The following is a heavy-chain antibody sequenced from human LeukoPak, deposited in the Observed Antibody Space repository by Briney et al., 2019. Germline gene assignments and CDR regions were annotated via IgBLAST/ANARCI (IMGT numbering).Heavy chain of an antibody. J-gene: IGHJ4*02. V-gene: IGHV4-34*01. D-gene: IGHD6-25*01. CDR3: ARLKLWQRERGDY. Sequence: SETLSLTCAVYGGSFSGYYWSWIRQPPGKGLEWIGEINHSGSTNYNPSLKSRVTISVDTSKNQFSLKLSSVTAADTAVYYCARLKLWQRERGDYWGQGTLVTVSS. CDR2: INHSGST. CDR1: GGSFSGYY.